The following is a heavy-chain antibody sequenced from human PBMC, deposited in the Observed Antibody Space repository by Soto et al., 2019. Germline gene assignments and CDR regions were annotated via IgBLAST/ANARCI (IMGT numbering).Heavy chain of an antibody. Sequence: PGGSLRLSCAASGFTFSSYGMHWVRQAPGKGLEWVAVISYDGSNKYYADSVKGRFTISRDNSKNTLYLQMNSLRAEDTAVYYRAKDGSNWNYVLFDYWGQGTLVTVSS. D-gene: IGHD1-7*01. CDR3: AKDGSNWNYVLFDY. J-gene: IGHJ4*02. CDR1: GFTFSSYG. V-gene: IGHV3-30*18. CDR2: ISYDGSNK.